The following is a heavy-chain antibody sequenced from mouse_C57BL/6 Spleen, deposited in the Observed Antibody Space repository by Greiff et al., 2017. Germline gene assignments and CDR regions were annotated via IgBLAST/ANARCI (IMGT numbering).Heavy chain of an antibody. D-gene: IGHD1-1*02. CDR2: IYPGDGDT. Sequence: LVESGPELVKPGASVKISCKASGYAFSSSWMNWVKQRPGKGLEWIGRIYPGDGDTNYNGKFKGNVTLTADKASSTAYMQLSSLTAEDSAVYFCARSGYDAMDYWGQGTSVTVSS. CDR1: GYAFSSSW. J-gene: IGHJ4*01. V-gene: IGHV1-82*01. CDR3: ARSGYDAMDY.